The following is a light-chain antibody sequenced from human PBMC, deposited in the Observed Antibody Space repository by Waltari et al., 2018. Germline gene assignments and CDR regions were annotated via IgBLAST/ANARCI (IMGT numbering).Light chain of an antibody. CDR2: EVS. J-gene: IGLJ7*01. Sequence: QSALTQPPSASGSPGQSITISCTGTSSAVGGYAYVSWYQQHPGKAPKPMIYEVSKRPSGVPDRFSGSKSGNTASLTVSGLQAEDEADYYCSSYAGSNNAVFGGGTHLTVL. V-gene: IGLV2-8*01. CDR3: SSYAGSNNAV. CDR1: SSAVGGYAY.